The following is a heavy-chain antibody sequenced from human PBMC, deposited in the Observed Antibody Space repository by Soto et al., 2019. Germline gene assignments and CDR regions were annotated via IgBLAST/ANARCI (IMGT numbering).Heavy chain of an antibody. CDR2: SSNSGSFT. CDR3: VRSGDNYNILDY. CDR1: GFTFSDHY. V-gene: IGHV3-11*06. D-gene: IGHD3-9*01. J-gene: IGHJ4*02. Sequence: GGSLRLSCAASGFTFSDHYMSWIRQAPGKGLEWIGYSSNSGSFTRYADSVKGRFSISRDNAKNSLYLQINSLRGDDTAIYYCVRSGDNYNILDYWGQGTPVTVSS.